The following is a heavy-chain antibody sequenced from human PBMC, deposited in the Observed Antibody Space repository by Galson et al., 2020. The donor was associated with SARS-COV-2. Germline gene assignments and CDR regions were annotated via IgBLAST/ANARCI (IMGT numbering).Heavy chain of an antibody. CDR1: GYTFTDYN. CDR2: INPNSGGT. CDR3: ARRNTNSWRFDY. Sequence: PSVKVSCKASGYTFTDYNIHWVRQVPGQGLEWMGWINPNSGGTNSAQMFQGRVTMTSDTSITTAYMELSRLTSDDVAVYYCARRNTNSWRFDYWGQGTLVTVSS. D-gene: IGHD6-13*01. J-gene: IGHJ4*02. V-gene: IGHV1-2*02.